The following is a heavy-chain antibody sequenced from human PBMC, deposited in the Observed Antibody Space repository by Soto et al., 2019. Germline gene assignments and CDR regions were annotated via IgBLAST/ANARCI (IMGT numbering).Heavy chain of an antibody. CDR3: AKDQGYCSSTRCYAPEYFQH. V-gene: IGHV3-23*01. J-gene: IGHJ1*01. D-gene: IGHD2-2*01. CDR1: GFTFSSYA. CDR2: ISGSGGSK. Sequence: EVQLLESGGGLVQPGGSLRLSCAASGFTFSSYAMSWVRQAPGKGLEWVSAISGSGGSKYYADSVKGRFTISRDNSKNTLYLQMNSLRAEDTAVYYCAKDQGYCSSTRCYAPEYFQHWGQGTLVTVSS.